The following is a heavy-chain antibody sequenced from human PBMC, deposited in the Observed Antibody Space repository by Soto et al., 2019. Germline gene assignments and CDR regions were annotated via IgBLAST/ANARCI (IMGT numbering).Heavy chain of an antibody. V-gene: IGHV3-7*05. CDR2: IRKDGSVE. J-gene: IGHJ3*01. CDR3: ARDANYRDSGVYYDVFDV. CDR1: GFTFGNYW. Sequence: DVQLMQSGGGLVQPGGSLRLSCAASGFTFGNYWMTWVRQAPGKGLEWVANIRKDGSVEHYMDSVKGRFSVSRANAKESLYLQMSSLTIEDTAVYYCARDANYRDSGVYYDVFDVWGQGTMVTVSS. D-gene: IGHD3-22*01.